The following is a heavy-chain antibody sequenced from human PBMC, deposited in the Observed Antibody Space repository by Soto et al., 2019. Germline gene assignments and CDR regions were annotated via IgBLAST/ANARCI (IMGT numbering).Heavy chain of an antibody. CDR3: ATSIAAAGVRVRGKHMIFDR. J-gene: IGHJ5*02. V-gene: IGHV1-46*01. CDR2: INPSGDST. CDR1: GFTFINYY. D-gene: IGHD6-13*01. Sequence: GASVKVSCKASGFTFINYYMHWVRQAPGQGLEWMGVINPSGDSTIYAQKFQGRVTMADDTSTDTAYMELSSLRSEDTAEYFCATSIAAAGVRVRGKHMIFDRWGQGTLVTVSS.